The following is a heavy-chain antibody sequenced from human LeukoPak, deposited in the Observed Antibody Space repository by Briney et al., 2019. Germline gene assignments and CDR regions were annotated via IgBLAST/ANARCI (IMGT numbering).Heavy chain of an antibody. Sequence: AGSLRLSCTASGVTFSSYAMHWVRQAPGKGLEWVAVISYDGSNKYYADSVKGRFTISRDNSKNTPYLQMNSLRAEDTAVYYCARDTGSSWYGDYGMDVWGQGTMVTVSS. CDR1: GVTFSSYA. CDR3: ARDTGSSWYGDYGMDV. CDR2: ISYDGSNK. D-gene: IGHD6-13*01. J-gene: IGHJ6*02. V-gene: IGHV3-30-3*01.